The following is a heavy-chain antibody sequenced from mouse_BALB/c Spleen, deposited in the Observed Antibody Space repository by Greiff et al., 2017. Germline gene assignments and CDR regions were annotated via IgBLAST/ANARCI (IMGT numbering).Heavy chain of an antibody. D-gene: IGHD2-1*01. Sequence: QVQLKESGPGLVQPSQSLSITCTVSGFSLTSYGVHWVRQSPGKGLEWLGVIWSGGSTDYNAAFISRLSISKDNSKSQVFFKMNSLQANDTAIYYCARNYYYGNYYFDYWGQGTTLTVSS. CDR3: ARNYYYGNYYFDY. CDR2: IWSGGST. CDR1: GFSLTSYG. V-gene: IGHV2-2*02. J-gene: IGHJ2*01.